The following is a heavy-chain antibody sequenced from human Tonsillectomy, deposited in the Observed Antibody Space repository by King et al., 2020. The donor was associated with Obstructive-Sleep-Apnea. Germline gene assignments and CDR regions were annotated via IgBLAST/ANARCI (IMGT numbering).Heavy chain of an antibody. J-gene: IGHJ4*02. V-gene: IGHV3-66*01. CDR2: IYSGGST. Sequence: VQLVGSGGGLVQPGGSLRLSCAAPGFTVSSNYMSRVRPAPGKGLEWVSGIYSGGSTLYADPVKGRFTSSRDNSTNTLSLQMNSLRADDTAVYYCARVSTSQLWFVDYWGQGTLVTVSS. CDR3: ARVSTSQLWFVDY. CDR1: GFTVSSNY. D-gene: IGHD1-1*01.